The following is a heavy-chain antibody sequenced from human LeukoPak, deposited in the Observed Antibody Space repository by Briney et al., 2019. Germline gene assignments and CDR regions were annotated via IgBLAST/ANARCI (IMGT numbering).Heavy chain of an antibody. V-gene: IGHV1-69*04. CDR2: IIPILGTA. CDR1: GGTFSSYA. CDR3: ARARVLAGTYYYGMDV. Sequence: SVKVSCKASGGTFSSYAISWVRQAPGQGLEWMGRIIPILGTANYAQKFQGRVTITADKSTSTAYMELSSLRSEDTAVYYCARARVLAGTYYYGMDVWGQGTTVTVSS. J-gene: IGHJ6*02. D-gene: IGHD6-19*01.